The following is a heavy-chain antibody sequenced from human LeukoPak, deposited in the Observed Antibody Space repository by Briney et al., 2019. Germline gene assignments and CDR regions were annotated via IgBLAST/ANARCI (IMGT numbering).Heavy chain of an antibody. CDR1: GYTFTSYG. D-gene: IGHD5-12*01. CDR3: AKSQRGYAPRRTYYYYMDV. CDR2: ISAYNGNT. J-gene: IGHJ6*03. Sequence: ASVKVSCKASGYTFTSYGISWLRQAPGQGLEWMGWISAYNGNTNYAQKLQGRVTMTTDTATSTAYMELGSLRSDDTAVYYCAKSQRGYAPRRTYYYYMDVWGRGTTVTVSS. V-gene: IGHV1-18*01.